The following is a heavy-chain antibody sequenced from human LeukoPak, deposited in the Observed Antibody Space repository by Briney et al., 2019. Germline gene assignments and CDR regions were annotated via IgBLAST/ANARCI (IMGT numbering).Heavy chain of an antibody. D-gene: IGHD6-19*01. J-gene: IGHJ4*02. V-gene: IGHV3-48*04. CDR2: ISSSSSTI. CDR3: ATVKRIAVAGTGAFDS. Sequence: KSGGSLRLSCAASGFTFSSYSMNWVRQAPGKGLEWVSYISSSSSTIYYADSVKGRFTISRDNAKNSLYLQMNSLRAEDTAVYYCATVKRIAVAGTGAFDSWRQGTLVTVSS. CDR1: GFTFSSYS.